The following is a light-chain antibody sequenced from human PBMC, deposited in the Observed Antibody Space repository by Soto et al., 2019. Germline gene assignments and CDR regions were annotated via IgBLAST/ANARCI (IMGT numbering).Light chain of an antibody. J-gene: IGKJ2*01. CDR2: DAS. V-gene: IGKV3-11*01. CDR1: QSVSNN. CDR3: QQRSNWPRT. Sequence: EIVLTQSPATLSLSPGERATLSCRASQSVSNNLGWYQQKPGQAPRLLIYDASNRATDIPARFSGSGSGTDFTLTINSREPEDCAVYYCQQRSNWPRTFGQGTKLEIK.